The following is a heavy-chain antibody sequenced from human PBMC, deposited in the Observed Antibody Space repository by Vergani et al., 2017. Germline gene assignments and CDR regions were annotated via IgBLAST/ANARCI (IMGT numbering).Heavy chain of an antibody. CDR2: ISSSSSYI. Sequence: EVQLVESGGGLVKPGGSLRLSCAASGFTFSSYSMNWVRPAPGKGLEWVSSISSSSSYIYYADSVKGRFTISRDNAKNSLYLQMNSLRAEDTAVYYCARSLNGDPGGWGQGTLVTVSS. CDR3: ARSLNGDPGG. D-gene: IGHD4-17*01. J-gene: IGHJ4*02. V-gene: IGHV3-21*01. CDR1: GFTFSSYS.